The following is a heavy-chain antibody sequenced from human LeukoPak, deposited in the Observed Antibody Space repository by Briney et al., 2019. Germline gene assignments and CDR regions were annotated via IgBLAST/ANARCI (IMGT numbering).Heavy chain of an antibody. CDR2: IYYSGST. Sequence: SETLSLTCTVSSGSISSYYWSWLRQPPGKGLEWIGYIYYSGSTNYNPSLKSRVTISVDTSKNQFSLKLSSVTAADTAVYYWAREGGGYNFWGQGTLVTVSS. CDR1: SGSISSYY. CDR3: AREGGGYNF. J-gene: IGHJ4*02. V-gene: IGHV4-59*01. D-gene: IGHD5-24*01.